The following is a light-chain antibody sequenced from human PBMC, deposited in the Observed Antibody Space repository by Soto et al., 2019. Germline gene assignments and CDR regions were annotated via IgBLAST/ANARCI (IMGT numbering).Light chain of an antibody. V-gene: IGKV1-12*01. CDR2: ATS. CDR3: QQANSVPWT. CDR1: QRISSW. Sequence: IQMTQSPSSVSASVGDRVILTCRASQRISSWLAWYHQRPGEAPKLLIYATSTLEAGVPSRFSGSGSGRDFTLTISSLQPEDLGTYFCQQANSVPWTFGPGTKVEV. J-gene: IGKJ1*01.